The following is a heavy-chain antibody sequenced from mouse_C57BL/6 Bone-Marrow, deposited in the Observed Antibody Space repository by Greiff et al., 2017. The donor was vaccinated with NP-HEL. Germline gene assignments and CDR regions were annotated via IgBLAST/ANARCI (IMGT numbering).Heavy chain of an antibody. D-gene: IGHD3-2*02. Sequence: DVMLVESGGGLVKPGGSLKLSCAASGFTFSDYGMHWVRQAPEKGLEWVSYISSGSSTIYSAATVKGRFTISRDNAKNTLFLQMTSLRSEDTAMYYCAKTAQARYYAMDYWGQGTSVTVSS. CDR1: GFTFSDYG. CDR3: AKTAQARYYAMDY. V-gene: IGHV5-17*01. CDR2: ISSGSSTI. J-gene: IGHJ4*01.